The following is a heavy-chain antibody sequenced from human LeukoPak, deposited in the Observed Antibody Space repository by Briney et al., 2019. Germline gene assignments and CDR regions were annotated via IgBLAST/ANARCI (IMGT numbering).Heavy chain of an antibody. CDR2: IYYSGST. Sequence: SETLSLTCTVSGASISSYYWSWIRQPPWKGLEWLGYIYYSGSTNYNPSLKSRVTISLDTAKNQFSLKLSSVTAADTAVYYCARHGGVVRGEGRDAFDIWGQGTMVTVSS. CDR3: ARHGGVVRGEGRDAFDI. V-gene: IGHV4-59*08. D-gene: IGHD3-10*01. CDR1: GASISSYY. J-gene: IGHJ3*02.